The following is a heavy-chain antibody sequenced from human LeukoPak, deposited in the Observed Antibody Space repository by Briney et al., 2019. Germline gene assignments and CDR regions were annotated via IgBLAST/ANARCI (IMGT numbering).Heavy chain of an antibody. Sequence: SETLSLTCTVSGGSISSYYWSWIRQPPGKGLEWIGYIYYSGSTNYNPSLKSRVTISVDTSKNQFSLKLSSVTAADTAVYYCARALGNYWGQGTLVTVSS. CDR3: ARALGNY. J-gene: IGHJ4*02. V-gene: IGHV4-59*01. CDR2: IYYSGST. CDR1: GGSISSYY.